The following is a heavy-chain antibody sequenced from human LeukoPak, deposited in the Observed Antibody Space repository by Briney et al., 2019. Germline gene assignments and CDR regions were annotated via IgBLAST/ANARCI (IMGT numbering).Heavy chain of an antibody. CDR3: ARGQGYESYYYMDV. D-gene: IGHD2-2*01. Sequence: GGSLRLSCAASGFTFSSYWMHWVRHAPGKGLVWVSRINSDGSSTSYADSVKGRFTISRDNAKNTLYLQMNNLRPEDTAVFYCARGQGYESYYYMDVWGSGTTVTVSS. V-gene: IGHV3-74*01. CDR1: GFTFSSYW. CDR2: INSDGSST. J-gene: IGHJ6*03.